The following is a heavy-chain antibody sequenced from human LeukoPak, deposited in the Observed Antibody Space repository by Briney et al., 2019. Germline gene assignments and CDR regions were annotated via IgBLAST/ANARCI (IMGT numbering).Heavy chain of an antibody. J-gene: IGHJ4*02. CDR1: GYTFTSYA. D-gene: IGHD3-10*01. Sequence: VSVKVSCKASGYTFTSYAMNWVRQAPGQGLEWMGWINTNTGNPTYAQGFTGRFVFSLDTSVSTAYLQISSLKAEDTAVYYCARDPYIYYYGSGSYYNDDYWGQGTLVTVSS. CDR2: INTNTGNP. CDR3: ARDPYIYYYGSGSYYNDDY. V-gene: IGHV7-4-1*02.